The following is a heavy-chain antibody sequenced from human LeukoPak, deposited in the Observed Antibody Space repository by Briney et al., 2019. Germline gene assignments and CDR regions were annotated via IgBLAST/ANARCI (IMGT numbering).Heavy chain of an antibody. CDR3: AKSRGIQAFDY. CDR1: GITLSNYG. V-gene: IGHV3-23*01. Sequence: GGSLRLSCVVSGITLSNYGMSWVRQAPGKGLEWVSAISGSGGSTYYADSVKGRFTISRDISKNTLYLQMNSLRAEDTAVYFCAKSRGIQAFDYWGQGTLVSVSS. D-gene: IGHD5-18*01. J-gene: IGHJ4*02. CDR2: ISGSGGST.